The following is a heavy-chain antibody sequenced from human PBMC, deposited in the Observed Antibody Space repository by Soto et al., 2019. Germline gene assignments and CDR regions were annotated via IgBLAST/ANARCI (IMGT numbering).Heavy chain of an antibody. CDR1: GFTFSSYA. V-gene: IGHV3-23*01. CDR2: ISGSGGST. D-gene: IGHD3-3*01. Sequence: GGSLRLSCAASGFTFSSYAMSWVRQAPGKGLEWVSAISGSGGSTYYADSVKGRFTISRDNSKNTLYLQMNSLRAEDTAVYYCAKTGFDFWSGYAPNYYYYYMDVWGKGTTVTVSS. CDR3: AKTGFDFWSGYAPNYYYYYMDV. J-gene: IGHJ6*03.